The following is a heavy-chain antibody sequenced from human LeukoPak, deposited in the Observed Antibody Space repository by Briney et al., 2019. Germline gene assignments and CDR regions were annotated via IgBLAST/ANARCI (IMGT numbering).Heavy chain of an antibody. CDR1: GFTFSSYG. J-gene: IGHJ4*02. CDR2: IWYDGSNK. Sequence: GGSLRLSCAASGFTFSSYGMHWVRQAPGKGLEWVAVIWYDGSNKYYADSVKGRLTISRDNSKNTLYLQMNSLRAEDTAVYYCARDWAVAGSFDYWGQGTLVTVSS. CDR3: ARDWAVAGSFDY. V-gene: IGHV3-33*01. D-gene: IGHD6-19*01.